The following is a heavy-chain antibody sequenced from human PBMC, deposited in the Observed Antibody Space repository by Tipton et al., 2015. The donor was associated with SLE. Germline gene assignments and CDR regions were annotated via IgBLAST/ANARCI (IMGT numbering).Heavy chain of an antibody. D-gene: IGHD3-10*01. V-gene: IGHV4-39*07. CDR1: GGSISSTTYY. J-gene: IGHJ6*02. CDR3: ARGQGRGVGYYYGMDV. Sequence: TLSLTCTVSGGSISSTTYYWGWIRQPPGKGLEWIGSIYYSGSTNYNPSLKSRVTISVDTSKNQFSLKLSSVTAADTAVYYCARGQGRGVGYYYGMDVWGQGTTVTVSS. CDR2: IYYSGST.